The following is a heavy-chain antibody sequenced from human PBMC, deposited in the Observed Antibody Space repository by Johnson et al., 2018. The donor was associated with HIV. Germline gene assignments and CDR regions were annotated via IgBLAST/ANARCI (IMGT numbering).Heavy chain of an antibody. D-gene: IGHD6-13*01. CDR1: GFTVSSNY. Sequence: EVQLLESGGGLVQPGGSLRLSCAASGFTVSSNYMSWVRQAPGKGLEWVSVIYTGGSTYYADSVKGRFNISRDNSKNTLYLQMNSLRAEDTAVYYCARGRGYSSSNDAFDIWGQGTMVTVSS. CDR2: IYTGGST. V-gene: IGHV3-66*01. CDR3: ARGRGYSSSNDAFDI. J-gene: IGHJ3*02.